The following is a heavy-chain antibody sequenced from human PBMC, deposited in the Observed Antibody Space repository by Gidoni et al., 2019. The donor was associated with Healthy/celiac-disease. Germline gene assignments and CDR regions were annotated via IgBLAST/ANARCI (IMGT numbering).Heavy chain of an antibody. J-gene: IGHJ3*02. CDR3: AKDGSGSGWDAFDI. Sequence: QVQLVASGDGVVQPGRSLRLYCAASGFPFSSYGMHWVRQAPGKGLEWVAVISYDGSNKYYADSVKGRFTISRDNSKNTLYLQMNSLRAEDTAVYYCAKDGSGSGWDAFDIWGQGTMVTVSS. V-gene: IGHV3-30*18. CDR2: ISYDGSNK. CDR1: GFPFSSYG. D-gene: IGHD6-19*01.